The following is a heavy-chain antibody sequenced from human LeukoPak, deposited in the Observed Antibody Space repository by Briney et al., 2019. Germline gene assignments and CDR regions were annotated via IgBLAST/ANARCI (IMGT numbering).Heavy chain of an antibody. CDR3: ARALFWSGFFDY. CDR1: GLTVSTNY. V-gene: IGHV3-66*02. Sequence: PGGSLRLSCAASGLTVSTNYMSWVRQAPGKGLEWVSVIYSGGNTYYADSVKGRFTFSRDNSKNTLYLQMNSLRAEDTAVFYCARALFWSGFFDYWGQGTLVTVSS. D-gene: IGHD3-3*01. CDR2: IYSGGNT. J-gene: IGHJ4*02.